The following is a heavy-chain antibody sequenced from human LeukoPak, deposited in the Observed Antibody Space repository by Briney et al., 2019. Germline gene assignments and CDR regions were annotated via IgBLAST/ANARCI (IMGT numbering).Heavy chain of an antibody. Sequence: QSGGSLRLSCTASGFTFSSYWMSWVRQAPGKGLEWVANIKQDGSEKDYVDSVEGRFTISRDNPKNSLYLQMNSLRAEDTAVYYCARYCGGDCYGMDVWGQGTTVTVSS. D-gene: IGHD2-21*02. J-gene: IGHJ6*02. CDR1: GFTFSSYW. CDR2: IKQDGSEK. CDR3: ARYCGGDCYGMDV. V-gene: IGHV3-7*01.